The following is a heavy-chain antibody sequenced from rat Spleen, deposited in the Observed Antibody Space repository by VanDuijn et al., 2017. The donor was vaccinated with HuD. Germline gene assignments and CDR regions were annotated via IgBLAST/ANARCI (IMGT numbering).Heavy chain of an antibody. CDR2: INIGGGDT. Sequence: EVQLVESGGGLVEPGRSLKLSCAASGFAFRNYGMAWVRQTLTKGLEWVAFINIGGGDTYYRDSVKGRFTISRDNAKTTQYLQMDSRRSEDTATYYCARLGITLGAGHWFAYWGQGTLVTVSS. CDR1: GFAFRNYG. J-gene: IGHJ3*01. V-gene: IGHV5S14*01. CDR3: ARLGITLGAGHWFAY. D-gene: IGHD1-2*01.